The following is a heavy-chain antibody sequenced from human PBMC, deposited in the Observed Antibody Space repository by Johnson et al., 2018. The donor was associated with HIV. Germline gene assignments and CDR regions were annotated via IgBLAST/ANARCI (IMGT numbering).Heavy chain of an antibody. D-gene: IGHD2-21*01. CDR3: AKVDCGGDTCAGYDPFDL. J-gene: IGHJ3*01. Sequence: VLLVESGGGVVQPGRSLRLSCAASGFTFSSYAMHWVRQAPGKGLEWVSGINWNGGNTGYADSVQGRFTISRNHAKYTVDLQMNSLRVEDTAVYYIAKVDCGGDTCAGYDPFDLWGQGTLVTVSS. CDR1: GFTFSSYA. V-gene: IGHV3-20*04. CDR2: INWNGGNT.